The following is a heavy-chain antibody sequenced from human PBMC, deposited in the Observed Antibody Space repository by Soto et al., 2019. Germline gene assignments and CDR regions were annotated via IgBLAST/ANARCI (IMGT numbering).Heavy chain of an antibody. CDR3: AAAMDDWYALDI. CDR1: GFTFTSSA. CDR2: IVVGSGNT. D-gene: IGHD2-21*01. Sequence: GASVKVSCKASGFTFTSSAVQWVRQARGQRLEWIGWIVVGSGNTNYAQKFQERVTITRDMSTSTAYMELSSLRSEYTAVYYCAAAMDDWYALDIWGQGTMVTVSS. J-gene: IGHJ3*02. V-gene: IGHV1-58*01.